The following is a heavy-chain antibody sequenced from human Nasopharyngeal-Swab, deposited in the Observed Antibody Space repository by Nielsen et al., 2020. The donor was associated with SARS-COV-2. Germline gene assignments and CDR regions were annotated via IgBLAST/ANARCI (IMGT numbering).Heavy chain of an antibody. CDR3: ARDRDLSLPDY. CDR2: ISWNSGSI. Sequence: SLKISCAASGFTFDDYAMHWVRQAPGKGLEWVSGISWNSGSIDYADSVKGRFTISRDNSKNTLYLQMNSLRAEDTAVYYCARDRDLSLPDYWGQGTLVTVSS. CDR1: GFTFDDYA. V-gene: IGHV3-9*01. J-gene: IGHJ4*02.